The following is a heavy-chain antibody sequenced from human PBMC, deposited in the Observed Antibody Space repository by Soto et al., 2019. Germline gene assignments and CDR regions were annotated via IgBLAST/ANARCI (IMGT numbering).Heavy chain of an antibody. Sequence: PSETLSLTCTVSGGSISSRRYSWGWVRQPPEKGLEWIGTIYYSGSTYYNPSLKSRVTISVDTSKNQFSLKLSSVTAADTAVYYCARHERLEPNFDYWGQGTLVTVSS. V-gene: IGHV4-39*01. CDR2: IYYSGST. CDR1: GGSISSRRYS. CDR3: ARHERLEPNFDY. D-gene: IGHD1-1*01. J-gene: IGHJ4*02.